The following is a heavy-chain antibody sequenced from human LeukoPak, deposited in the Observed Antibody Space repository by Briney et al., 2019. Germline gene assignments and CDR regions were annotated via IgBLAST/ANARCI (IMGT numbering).Heavy chain of an antibody. D-gene: IGHD6-13*01. Sequence: ASVKVSCKASGYTFTGYYMHWVRQAPGQGLEWMGWINPNSGGTNYAQKFQGRVTMTRDTSISTAYMELSRLRSDDTAVYYCARKGYSSSWHGHNWFDPWGQGTLVTVSS. V-gene: IGHV1-2*02. CDR1: GYTFTGYY. J-gene: IGHJ5*02. CDR3: ARKGYSSSWHGHNWFDP. CDR2: INPNSGGT.